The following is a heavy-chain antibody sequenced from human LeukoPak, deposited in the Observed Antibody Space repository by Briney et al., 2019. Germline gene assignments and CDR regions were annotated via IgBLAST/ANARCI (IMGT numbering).Heavy chain of an antibody. Sequence: KPSETLSLTRTVSGGSVSSRNDDCGWIRQPPGKGLEWIGSIYYSGSTYYNPSLKSRVTIFVDTSDNQFSLHLSSVSAADTPVYYPGRTARSGVRGIYYYYYYMDVWGKGTTVTVSS. J-gene: IGHJ6*03. CDR1: GGSVSSRNDD. CDR2: IYYSGST. CDR3: GRTARSGVRGIYYYYYYMDV. V-gene: IGHV4-39*01. D-gene: IGHD3-10*01.